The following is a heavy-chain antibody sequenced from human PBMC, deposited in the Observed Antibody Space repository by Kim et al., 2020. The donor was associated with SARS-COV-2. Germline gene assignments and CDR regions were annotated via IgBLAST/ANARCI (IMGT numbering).Heavy chain of an antibody. CDR3: ARGDGLGYSKYYFDY. Sequence: SETLSLTCTVSGGSISSGDYYWSWIRQPPGKGLEWIGYIYYSGSTYYNPSLKSRVTISVDTSKNQFSLKLSSVTAADTAVYYCARGDGLGYSKYYFDYWGQGTLVTVSS. D-gene: IGHD2-21*01. CDR1: GGSISSGDYY. J-gene: IGHJ4*02. V-gene: IGHV4-30-4*01. CDR2: IYYSGST.